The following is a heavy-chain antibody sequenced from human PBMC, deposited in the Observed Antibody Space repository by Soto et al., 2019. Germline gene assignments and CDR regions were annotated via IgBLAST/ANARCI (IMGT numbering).Heavy chain of an antibody. J-gene: IGHJ5*02. Sequence: QLQLQESGPGLGKPSETLSLTCTVSGGSFSSSTYYWGWIRQPPGKGLEWIGSMYSGGNTYYNPSLKSRVTVSVDTSKNHFSLKLTSVTAADTAMYYCARQPYDSTGSYYGAWGQGTLVTVSS. CDR1: GGSFSSSTYY. V-gene: IGHV4-39*01. D-gene: IGHD3-22*01. CDR2: MYSGGNT. CDR3: ARQPYDSTGSYYGA.